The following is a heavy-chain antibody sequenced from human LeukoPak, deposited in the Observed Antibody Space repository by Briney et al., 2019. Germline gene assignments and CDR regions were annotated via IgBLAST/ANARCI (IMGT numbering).Heavy chain of an antibody. CDR2: IYYSGST. J-gene: IGHJ4*02. V-gene: IGHV4-39*07. CDR1: GGSFSSYY. Sequence: SETLSLTCAVYGGSFSSYYWGWIRQPPGKGLEWIGSIYYSGSTYYNPSLKSRVTISVDTSKNQFSLKLSSVTAADTAVYYCARIGARTVLFDYWGQGTLVTVSS. D-gene: IGHD2-8*01. CDR3: ARIGARTVLFDY.